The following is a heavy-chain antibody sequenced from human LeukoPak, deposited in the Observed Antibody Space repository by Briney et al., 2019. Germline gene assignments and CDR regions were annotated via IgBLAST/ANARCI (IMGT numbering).Heavy chain of an antibody. J-gene: IGHJ4*02. D-gene: IGHD3-22*01. CDR3: ARYYYDSRGYYYYYFDY. CDR2: TYYRSKWSN. CDR1: GDSVSSNSAA. Sequence: SQTLSLTCAISGDSVSSNSAAWNWIRQSPSRGLEWLGRTYYRSKWSNDYAVSMKSRITINPDTSRNQFSLQLNSVTPEDTAVYYCARYYYDSRGYYYYYFDYWGQGTLVTVSS. V-gene: IGHV6-1*01.